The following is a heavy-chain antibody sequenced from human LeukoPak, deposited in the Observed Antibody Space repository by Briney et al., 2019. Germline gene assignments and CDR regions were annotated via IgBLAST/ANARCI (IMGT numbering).Heavy chain of an antibody. V-gene: IGHV1-18*01. Sequence: VASVKVSCKASGYTFTSYGISWVRQAPGQGLEWMGWISAYNGNTNYAQKLQGRVTMTTDTSTSTAYMELRSLRSDDTAVYYCARAALESITIFGVVKRPGMDVWGQGTTVTVSS. CDR3: ARAALESITIFGVVKRPGMDV. D-gene: IGHD3-3*01. J-gene: IGHJ6*02. CDR1: GYTFTSYG. CDR2: ISAYNGNT.